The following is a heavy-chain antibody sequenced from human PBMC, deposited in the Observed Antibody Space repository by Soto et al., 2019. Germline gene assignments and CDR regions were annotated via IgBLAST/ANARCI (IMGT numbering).Heavy chain of an antibody. CDR3: ARKAVRGVPRH. CDR2: INHSGST. Sequence: QVQLQQWGAGLLKPSETLSLTCAVYGGSFSGYYWSWIRQPPGKGLEWIGEINHSGSTNYNPSLKSRVTISVDTSKNQFSLTLSSVTAADTAVYYCARKAVRGVPRHWGQGTLVTVSS. CDR1: GGSFSGYY. D-gene: IGHD3-10*01. J-gene: IGHJ4*02. V-gene: IGHV4-34*01.